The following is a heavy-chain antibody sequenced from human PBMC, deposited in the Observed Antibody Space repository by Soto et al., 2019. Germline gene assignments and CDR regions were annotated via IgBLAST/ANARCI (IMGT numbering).Heavy chain of an antibody. CDR3: AREMAATPHRYVVAGYMDV. J-gene: IGHJ6*03. V-gene: IGHV3-48*01. CDR1: GFTFSSYS. D-gene: IGHD2-15*01. Sequence: GGSLRLSCAASGFTFSSYSMNWVRQAPGKGLEWVSYISSSSSTIYYADSVKGRFTISSDNAKNSLYLQMNSLRAEDTAVYYCAREMAATPHRYVVAGYMDVWGKGTTVTVSS. CDR2: ISSSSSTI.